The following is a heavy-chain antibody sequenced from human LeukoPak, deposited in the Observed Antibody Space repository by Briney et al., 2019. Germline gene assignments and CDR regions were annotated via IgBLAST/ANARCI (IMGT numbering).Heavy chain of an antibody. V-gene: IGHV3-23*01. CDR1: GFTFSNYA. CDR3: AKTQGYYDA. J-gene: IGHJ5*02. Sequence: GGSLRLSCVASGFTFSNYAMSWVRQAPGKGLELVSGIYGSDDKTVYGDAVKGRFTISRDNSKNTLYLQTNSLRADDTAVYYCAKTQGYYDAWGQGALVTVSS. D-gene: IGHD2-15*01. CDR2: IYGSDDKT.